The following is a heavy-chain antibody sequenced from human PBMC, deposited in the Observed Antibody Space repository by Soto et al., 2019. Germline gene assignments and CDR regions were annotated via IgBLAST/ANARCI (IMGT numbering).Heavy chain of an antibody. CDR2: ISYDGSNK. V-gene: IGHV3-30*03. CDR3: ARYSGKYQGPIDY. CDR1: GFTFSHYA. Sequence: QVQLVESGGGVVQPGRSLRLSCAASGFTFSHYAIHWVRQAPGKGLEWLPVISYDGSNKHYADSVKGRFTVSRDNSKNTLYLQMNSLRAEDTAVYFCARYSGKYQGPIDYWGQGTLVTVSS. J-gene: IGHJ4*02. D-gene: IGHD1-26*01.